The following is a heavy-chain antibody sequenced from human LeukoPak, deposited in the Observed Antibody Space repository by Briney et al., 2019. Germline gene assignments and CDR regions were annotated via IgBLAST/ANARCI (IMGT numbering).Heavy chain of an antibody. J-gene: IGHJ3*02. Sequence: SQTLSLTCTVSGGSISSGGYYWSWIRQHPGKGLEWIGYIYYSGSTYYNPSLKSRVTISVDTSKNQFSLKLSSVTAADTAVYYCAREIVADDAFDIWGRGTMVTVSS. CDR1: GGSISSGGYY. CDR3: AREIVADDAFDI. V-gene: IGHV4-31*03. CDR2: IYYSGST. D-gene: IGHD5-12*01.